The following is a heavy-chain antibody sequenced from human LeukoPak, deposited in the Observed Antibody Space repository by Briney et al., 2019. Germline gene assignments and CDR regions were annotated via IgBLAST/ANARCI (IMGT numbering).Heavy chain of an antibody. D-gene: IGHD3-10*01. CDR1: GTSISRHY. CDR3: ARQDGLWVGDLGGWFDF. CDR2: ISTTGST. Sequence: SETLSLTCTVSGTSISRHYWSWLRQSAGLGLEWLGYISTTGSTTYNPSLEGRVTMSEDTSQNQLSLALSSVTAADTAVYFCARQDGLWVGDLGGWFDFWGQGIQVTVSS. V-gene: IGHV4-4*09. J-gene: IGHJ5*01.